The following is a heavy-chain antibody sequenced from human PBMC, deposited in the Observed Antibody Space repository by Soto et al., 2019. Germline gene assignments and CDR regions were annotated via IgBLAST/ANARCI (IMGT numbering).Heavy chain of an antibody. Sequence: PGGSLRLSCAASGFTFSSYAVSWVRQAPGKGLEWVSAISGSGGSTNYADSVKGRFTISRDNSKNTLYLQMNSLRAEDTAVYYCAKGIAYYYDSSGYQLFDYWGQGTLVTVSS. V-gene: IGHV3-23*01. CDR3: AKGIAYYYDSSGYQLFDY. CDR2: ISGSGGST. D-gene: IGHD3-22*01. J-gene: IGHJ4*02. CDR1: GFTFSSYA.